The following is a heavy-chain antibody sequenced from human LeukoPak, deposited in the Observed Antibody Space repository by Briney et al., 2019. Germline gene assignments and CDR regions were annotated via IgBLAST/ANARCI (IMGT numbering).Heavy chain of an antibody. CDR3: AREPITGTTEYYFDY. Sequence: GGSLRLSCAASGFSFSSYWMSWVRQPPGKGLEWVANIKQDGNEKYYMDSVKGRFTISRDNAKNSLFLQMNSLRAEDTAVYYCAREPITGTTEYYFDYWGQGTLVTVSS. CDR1: GFSFSSYW. J-gene: IGHJ4*02. D-gene: IGHD1-20*01. V-gene: IGHV3-7*01. CDR2: IKQDGNEK.